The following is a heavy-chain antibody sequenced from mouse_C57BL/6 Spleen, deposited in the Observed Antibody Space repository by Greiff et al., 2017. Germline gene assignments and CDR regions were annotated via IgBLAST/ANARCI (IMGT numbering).Heavy chain of an antibody. CDR1: GYTFTGYW. V-gene: IGHV1-9*01. CDR2: ILPGSGST. Sequence: QVQLKESGAELMKPGASVKLSCKATGYTFTGYWIEWVKQRPGHGLEWIGEILPGSGSTNYNEKFKGKATFTEATSTNTAYLQLSSLTTEDSAIYYCASRGSSYEGVWFAYWGQGTLVTVSA. CDR3: ASRGSSYEGVWFAY. J-gene: IGHJ3*01. D-gene: IGHD1-1*01.